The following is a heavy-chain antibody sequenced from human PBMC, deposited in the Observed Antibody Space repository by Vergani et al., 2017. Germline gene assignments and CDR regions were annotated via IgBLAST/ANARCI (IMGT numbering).Heavy chain of an antibody. CDR2: ISSSGSTI. Sequence: VQLVESGGGLVQPGGSLRLSCAASGFTFSDYYMSWIRQAPGKGLEWVSYISSSGSTIYYADSVKGRFTISRDNAKNSLYLQMNSLRAEDTAVYYCARDVRSVRFLEWTDAFDIWGQGTMVTVSS. CDR3: ARDVRSVRFLEWTDAFDI. J-gene: IGHJ3*02. V-gene: IGHV3-11*01. D-gene: IGHD3-3*01. CDR1: GFTFSDYY.